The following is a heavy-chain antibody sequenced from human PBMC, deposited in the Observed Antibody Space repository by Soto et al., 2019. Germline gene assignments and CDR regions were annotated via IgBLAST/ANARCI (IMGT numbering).Heavy chain of an antibody. D-gene: IGHD6-13*01. J-gene: IGHJ4*02. Sequence: GGSLRLSCAASGFTFSSYAMHWVRQAPGKGLEYVSAISSNGGSTYYANSVEGRFTISRDNSKNTLYLQMGSLRAEDMAVYYCARVSLAAAGTFYFYYWGQGTLVTVSS. CDR1: GFTFSSYA. CDR2: ISSNGGST. CDR3: ARVSLAAAGTFYFYY. V-gene: IGHV3-64*01.